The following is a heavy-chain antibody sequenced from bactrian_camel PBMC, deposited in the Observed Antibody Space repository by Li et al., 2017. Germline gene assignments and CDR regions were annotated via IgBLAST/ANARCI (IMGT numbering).Heavy chain of an antibody. CDR3: AVRRLASSGSCSTLAFNY. D-gene: IGHD2*01. CDR1: GYSAVTLC. V-gene: IGHV3S1*01. J-gene: IGHJ4*01. CDR2: IMILGATT. Sequence: HVQLVESGGGSVQAGGSLRLSCAAASGYSAVTLCMGWFRQAPGKEREGVAAIMILGATTYYADSVKGRFTISKDNAKSTLYLQMNSLKPEDTALYYCAVRRLASSGSCSTLAFNYWGQGTQVTVS.